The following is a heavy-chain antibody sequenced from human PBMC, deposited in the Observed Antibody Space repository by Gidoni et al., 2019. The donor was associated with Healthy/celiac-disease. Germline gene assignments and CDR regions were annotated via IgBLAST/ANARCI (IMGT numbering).Heavy chain of an antibody. Sequence: QVQLQQWGAGLLKPSETLSLTCAVYGGSFSGYYWSWIRQPPGKVLEWIGELNHSGSTNYNPSLNSRVTISVDTFKNQFSRKLSAVTAADTAVYYGARAPLWWVTAGGWFDPWGQGTLVTVSS. V-gene: IGHV4-34*01. CDR2: LNHSGST. CDR1: GGSFSGYY. D-gene: IGHD2-21*01. J-gene: IGHJ5*02. CDR3: ARAPLWWVTAGGWFDP.